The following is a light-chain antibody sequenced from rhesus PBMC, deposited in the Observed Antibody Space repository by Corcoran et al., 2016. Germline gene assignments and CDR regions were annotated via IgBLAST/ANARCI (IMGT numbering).Light chain of an antibody. CDR2: DVY. CDR1: SSDIGKYDD. Sequence: QSALPQSPPMSKALGQSVTISCTGTSSDIGKYDDVSWYQQDSGTAPTLLIYDVYKRPTGVSPHFSASKSGNTASLTISGLQAEDEADYYCCEYRGTGTFIFGNGTRLTVL. CDR3: CEYRGTGTFI. V-gene: IGLV2-38*01. J-gene: IGLJ1*01.